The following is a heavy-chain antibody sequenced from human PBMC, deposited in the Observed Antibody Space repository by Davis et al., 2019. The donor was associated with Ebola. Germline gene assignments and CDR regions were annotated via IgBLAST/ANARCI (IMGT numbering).Heavy chain of an antibody. Sequence: ASVKVSCKASGYTFTSYDINWVRQATGQGLEWMGWMNPNSGNTGYAQKFQGRVTMARDTSTSTVYMELSSLRSEDTAVYYCARSTKSTTGTTSSMGWFDPWGQGTLVTVSS. V-gene: IGHV1-8*01. CDR3: ARSTKSTTGTTSSMGWFDP. J-gene: IGHJ5*02. CDR2: MNPNSGNT. CDR1: GYTFTSYD. D-gene: IGHD1-1*01.